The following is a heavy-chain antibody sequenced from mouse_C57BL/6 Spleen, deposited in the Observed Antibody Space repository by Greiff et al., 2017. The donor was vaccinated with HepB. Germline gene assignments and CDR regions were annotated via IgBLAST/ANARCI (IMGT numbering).Heavy chain of an antibody. CDR2: IYPGGGYT. Sequence: QVQLQQSGAELVRPGTSVKMSCKASGYTFTNYWIGWAKQRPGHGLEWIGDIYPGGGYTNYNEKFKGKATLTADKSSSTAYMQFSSLTSEDSAIYYCARLGGGSWFAYWGQGTLVTVSA. CDR1: GYTFTNYW. J-gene: IGHJ3*01. CDR3: ARLGGGSWFAY. V-gene: IGHV1-63*01.